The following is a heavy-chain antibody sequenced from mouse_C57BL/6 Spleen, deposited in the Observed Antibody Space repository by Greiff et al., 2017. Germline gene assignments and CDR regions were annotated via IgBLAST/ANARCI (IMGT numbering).Heavy chain of an antibody. CDR3: AREETTVSRGGYFDY. CDR2: IQPNSGST. J-gene: IGHJ2*01. D-gene: IGHD1-1*01. V-gene: IGHV1-64*01. CDR1: GYTFTSYW. Sequence: QVQLQQPGAELVKPGASVTLSCKASGYTFTSYWMHWVKQRPGQGLEWIGMIQPNSGSTNYNEKFKSKATLTVDKSSSTAYMQLSSLKSEDSAVYYCAREETTVSRGGYFDYWGQGTTLTVSS.